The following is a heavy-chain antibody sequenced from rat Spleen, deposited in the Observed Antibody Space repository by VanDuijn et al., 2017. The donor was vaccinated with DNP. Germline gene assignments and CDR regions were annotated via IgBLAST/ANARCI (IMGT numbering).Heavy chain of an antibody. CDR3: ARVVLHWELGDA. J-gene: IGHJ4*01. CDR2: INSAGTT. Sequence: EVQLQESGPGLVKPSQSLSLTCSVTGYSISSSYRWNWIRKFPGNKLEWMGSINSAGTTNYNPALKSRISITRDTSKNQHFLQVNAVIAEETATYYCARVVLHWELGDACGQGTSVTVSS. V-gene: IGHV3-3*01. D-gene: IGHD5-1*01. CDR1: GYSISSSYR.